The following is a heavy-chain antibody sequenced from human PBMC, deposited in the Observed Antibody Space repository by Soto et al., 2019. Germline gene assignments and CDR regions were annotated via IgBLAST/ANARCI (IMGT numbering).Heavy chain of an antibody. D-gene: IGHD3-22*01. CDR2: ISASGDTT. V-gene: IGHV3-23*01. CDR1: GFSFSTCG. Sequence: EVQLLESGGGLVQPGGSLRLSCAASGFSFSTCGVSWVRQAPGKGLEWVSSISASGDTTHYAESVRGRFTISRDNSRNTLHLQMSSLTAEDTAIYSCAAQATGYFVPFDFWGRGTLVTVSS. J-gene: IGHJ4*02. CDR3: AAQATGYFVPFDF.